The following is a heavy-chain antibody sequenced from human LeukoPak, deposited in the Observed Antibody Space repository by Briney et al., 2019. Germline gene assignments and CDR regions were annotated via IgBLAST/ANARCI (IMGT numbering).Heavy chain of an antibody. J-gene: IGHJ4*02. CDR1: GYTFTSYG. CDR2: ISAYNGNT. Sequence: ASVKVSCKASGYTFTSYGISWVRQAPGQGLEWKGWISAYNGNTNYAQKLQGRVTMTTDTSTSTAYMELRSLRSDDTAVYYCARGDHIVVVTAPDYWGQGTLVTVSS. CDR3: ARGDHIVVVTAPDY. D-gene: IGHD2-21*02. V-gene: IGHV1-18*01.